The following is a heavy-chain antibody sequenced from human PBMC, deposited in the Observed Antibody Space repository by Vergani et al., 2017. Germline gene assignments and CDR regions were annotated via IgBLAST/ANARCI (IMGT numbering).Heavy chain of an antibody. CDR1: GFTFSSYE. D-gene: IGHD3-9*01. J-gene: IGHJ6*02. V-gene: IGHV3-48*03. Sequence: EVQLVESGGGLVQPGGSLRLSCAASGFTFSSYEMNWVRQAPGKGLEWVSYISSSGSTIYYADSVKGRFTISRDDAKNSLYLQMNSLRAEDTAVYYCAKDHITIFNYGMDVWGQGTTVTVSS. CDR2: ISSSGSTI. CDR3: AKDHITIFNYGMDV.